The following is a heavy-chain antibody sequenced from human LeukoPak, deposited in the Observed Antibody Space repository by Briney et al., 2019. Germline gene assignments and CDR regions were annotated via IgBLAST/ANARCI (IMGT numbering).Heavy chain of an antibody. CDR3: ARQQWQPIFDY. CDR2: IYYSGST. J-gene: IGHJ4*02. CDR1: GGSISSSSYY. V-gene: IGHV4-39*01. Sequence: PSETLSLTXTVSGGSISSSSYYWGWIRQPPGKGLEWIGSIYYSGSTYYNPSLKSRVTISVDTSKNQFSLKLSSVTAADPAVYYCARQQWQPIFDYWGQGTLVTVSS. D-gene: IGHD6-19*01.